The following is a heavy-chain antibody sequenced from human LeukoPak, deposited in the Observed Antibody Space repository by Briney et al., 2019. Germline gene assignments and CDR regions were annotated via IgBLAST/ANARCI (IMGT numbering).Heavy chain of an antibody. V-gene: IGHV3-23*01. Sequence: GGSLRLSCAASGLTFSSYAMSWVRQAPGKGLEWVSAISGSGGSTYYADSVKGRFTISRDNSKNTLYLQMNSLRAEDTAVYYCAKRSGGYCSSTSCYPPYYMDVWGKGTTVTVSS. CDR1: GLTFSSYA. D-gene: IGHD2-2*01. CDR2: ISGSGGST. CDR3: AKRSGGYCSSTSCYPPYYMDV. J-gene: IGHJ6*03.